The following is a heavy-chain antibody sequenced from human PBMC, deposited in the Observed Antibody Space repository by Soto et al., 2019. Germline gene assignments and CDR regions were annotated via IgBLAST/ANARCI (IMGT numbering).Heavy chain of an antibody. Sequence: GGSLRLSCAASGFTFSSYAMSWVRQAPGKGLEWVSAISGSGGSTYYADSVKGRFTISRDNSKNTLYLQMNSLRAEDTAVYYCAKDPAGSAYYDFWSGYYREYYFDYWGQGTLVTVPS. CDR1: GFTFSSYA. CDR2: ISGSGGST. J-gene: IGHJ4*02. V-gene: IGHV3-23*01. D-gene: IGHD3-3*01. CDR3: AKDPAGSAYYDFWSGYYREYYFDY.